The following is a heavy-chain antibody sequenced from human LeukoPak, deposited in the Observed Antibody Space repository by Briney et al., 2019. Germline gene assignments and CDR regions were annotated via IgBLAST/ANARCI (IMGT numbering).Heavy chain of an antibody. CDR3: ARAQAATNAFDI. J-gene: IGHJ3*02. V-gene: IGHV4-30-4*01. CDR1: GGSISSGDYY. D-gene: IGHD2-15*01. CDR2: IYYSGST. Sequence: PSQTLSLTCTVSGGSISSGDYYWSWIRQPPGKGLEWIGYIYYSGSTYYNPSLKSRVTISVDTSKNQFSLKLSSVTAADTAVYYCARAQAATNAFDIWGQGTMVTVSS.